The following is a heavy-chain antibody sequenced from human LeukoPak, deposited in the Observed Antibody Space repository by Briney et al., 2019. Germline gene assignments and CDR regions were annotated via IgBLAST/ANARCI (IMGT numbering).Heavy chain of an antibody. CDR1: ADSISSSKW. J-gene: IGHJ4*02. Sequence: PSGTLSLTCAVSADSISSSKWWSWVRQPPGKGLEWIGYIYYSGSTNYNPSLKSRVAISVDTSKNQFSLKLSSVTAADTAVYYCARVTYYYDRHFDYWGQGTLGTVSS. CDR2: IYYSGST. V-gene: IGHV4-4*02. CDR3: ARVTYYYDRHFDY. D-gene: IGHD3-22*01.